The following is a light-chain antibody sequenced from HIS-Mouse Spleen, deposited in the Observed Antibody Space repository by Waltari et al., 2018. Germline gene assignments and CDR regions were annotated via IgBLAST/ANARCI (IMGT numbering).Light chain of an antibody. V-gene: IGLV3-1*01. CDR1: NLGDHY. CDR3: QAWDSSYSV. Sequence: SYELTQPPSVSVSPGQTASITCSGDNLGDHYACWYQQKPGQSPVLVSYQDSKRPSGIPERFSGSNSGNTATLTISGTQAMDEADYYCQAWDSSYSVFGGGTKLTVL. J-gene: IGLJ2*01. CDR2: QDS.